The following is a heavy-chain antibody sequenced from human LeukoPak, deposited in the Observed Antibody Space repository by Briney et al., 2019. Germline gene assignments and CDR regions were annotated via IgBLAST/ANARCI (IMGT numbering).Heavy chain of an antibody. Sequence: GGSLRLSCAASGFTFDDYAMHWVRQAPGKGLEWVSAISGSGGSTSYADSVKGRFIIARDNSKTTVFLHMNSLRAEDTAVYYCAARFNTPFDYWGQGTLVTVSS. CDR2: ISGSGGST. V-gene: IGHV3-23*01. J-gene: IGHJ4*02. CDR3: AARFNTPFDY. CDR1: GFTFDDYA. D-gene: IGHD3-3*01.